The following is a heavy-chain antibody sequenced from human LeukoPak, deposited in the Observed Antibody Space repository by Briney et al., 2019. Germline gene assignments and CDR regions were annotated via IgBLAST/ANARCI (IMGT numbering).Heavy chain of an antibody. CDR3: AKDYREYTSSAYYYMDV. CDR1: GFTFSIYA. D-gene: IGHD6-13*01. J-gene: IGHJ6*03. CDR2: IGGSGVST. V-gene: IGHV3-23*01. Sequence: GGSLRLSCAASGFTFSIYAMSWVRQAPGKGLEWVSTIGGSGVSTYYADSVKGRFTISRDNSKNTLYLQMNSLRAEDTAIYYCAKDYREYTSSAYYYMDVWGKGTTATVSS.